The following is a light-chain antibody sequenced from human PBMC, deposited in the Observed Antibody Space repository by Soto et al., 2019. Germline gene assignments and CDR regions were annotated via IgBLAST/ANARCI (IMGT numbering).Light chain of an antibody. J-gene: IGKJ3*01. CDR1: QSVLYSTNNKNY. CDR3: QQYYITPIT. Sequence: DIVMTQSPDSLAVSLGERATINCKSSQSVLYSTNNKNYVAWYQQKPGQPPKLLIYWASTRESGVPDRFSGSGSGTDFTLTISSLQAVDVAVYYCQQYYITPITFGPGTKMNIK. CDR2: WAS. V-gene: IGKV4-1*01.